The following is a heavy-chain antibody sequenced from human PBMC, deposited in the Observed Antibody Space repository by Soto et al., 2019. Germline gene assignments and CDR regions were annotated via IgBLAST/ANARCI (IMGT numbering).Heavy chain of an antibody. CDR3: ARDGNFAFLGYSIAFDF. D-gene: IGHD5-18*01. CDR1: GYRFTAYY. Sequence: QVQLVQSGAEVKKPGASVRVSCETSGYRFTAYYIHWVRQAPGQGLEWMGRMNLDTGGTTYAQKFQGRVTMTRDTSISTAYMELSSLKSDDTAMYYCARDGNFAFLGYSIAFDFWGQGTLVTVSS. CDR2: MNLDTGGT. J-gene: IGHJ4*02. V-gene: IGHV1-2*06.